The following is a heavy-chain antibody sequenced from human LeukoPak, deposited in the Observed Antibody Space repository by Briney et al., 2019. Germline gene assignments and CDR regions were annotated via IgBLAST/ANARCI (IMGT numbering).Heavy chain of an antibody. J-gene: IGHJ4*02. V-gene: IGHV4-38-2*02. CDR3: ASRGCSGGSCHDY. CDR2: IYYSGST. D-gene: IGHD2-15*01. CDR1: GYSISSGYY. Sequence: PSETLSLTCTVSGYSISSGYYWGWIRQPPGKGLEWIGSIYYSGSTYYNPSLKSRVTISVDTSKNQFSLKLSSVTAADTAVYYCASRGCSGGSCHDYWGQGTLVTVSS.